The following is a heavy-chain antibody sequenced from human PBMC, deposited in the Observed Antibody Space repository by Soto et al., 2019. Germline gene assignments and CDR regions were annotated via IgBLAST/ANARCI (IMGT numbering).Heavy chain of an antibody. D-gene: IGHD3-3*01. Sequence: EVQLVESGGGLVQPGGSLRLSSAASGFTFSDHYMDWVRQAPGKGLEWLGRTRNKANSYTTEYAASVKGRFIISRDDSRNSLYLQMNSLKTEDTAVYYCARISTFEGMDVWGQGTTVTVSS. J-gene: IGHJ6*02. CDR3: ARISTFEGMDV. V-gene: IGHV3-72*01. CDR1: GFTFSDHY. CDR2: TRNKANSYTT.